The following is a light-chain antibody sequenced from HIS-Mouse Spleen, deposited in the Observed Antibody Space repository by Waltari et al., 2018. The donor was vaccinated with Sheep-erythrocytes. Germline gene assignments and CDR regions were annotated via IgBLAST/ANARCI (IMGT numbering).Light chain of an antibody. J-gene: IGLJ3*02. CDR1: SSDVGGYNY. Sequence: QSALTQPPSASGSPGQSVTISCTGTSSDVGGYNYVSWYQQHPGKAPKLMIYEVSKRPSGGPGRFSSSKSGNTAALTGAGLQAEDEADYYCSSYAGSNNWVFGGGTKLTVL. V-gene: IGLV2-8*01. CDR3: SSYAGSNNWV. CDR2: EVS.